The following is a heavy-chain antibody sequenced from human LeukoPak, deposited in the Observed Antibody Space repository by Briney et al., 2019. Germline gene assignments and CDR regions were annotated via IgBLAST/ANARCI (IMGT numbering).Heavy chain of an antibody. V-gene: IGHV4-59*08. CDR2: VYYSGST. CDR1: GGSISSYY. CDR3: ASRAYYYYGMDV. Sequence: PSETLSLTCTVSGGSISSYYWSWIRQPPGKGLEWIGYVYYSGSTNYNPSLKSRVTISVDTSKNQFSLKLSSVTAADTAVYYCASRAYYYYGMDVWGQGTTVTVSS. J-gene: IGHJ6*02.